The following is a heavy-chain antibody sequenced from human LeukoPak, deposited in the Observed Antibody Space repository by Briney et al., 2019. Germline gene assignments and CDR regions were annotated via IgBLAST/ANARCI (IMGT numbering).Heavy chain of an antibody. V-gene: IGHV3-33*06. Sequence: PGRSLRLSCAASGFTFSSYGMHWVRQAPGKGLEWVAVIWYDGSNKYYADSVKGRFTISRDNSKNTLYLQMNSLRAEDTAVYYCAKDHRYSGSNGYFDYWGQGTLVTVSS. CDR2: IWYDGSNK. D-gene: IGHD1-26*01. CDR3: AKDHRYSGSNGYFDY. CDR1: GFTFSSYG. J-gene: IGHJ4*02.